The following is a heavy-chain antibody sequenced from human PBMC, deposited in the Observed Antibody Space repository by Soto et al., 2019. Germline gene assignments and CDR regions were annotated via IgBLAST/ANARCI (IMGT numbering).Heavy chain of an antibody. V-gene: IGHV3-30*18. CDR2: VSHDGRNT. D-gene: IGHD6-19*01. J-gene: IGHJ4*02. CDR3: AKGGRQWLVTSDFNY. CDR1: GFTFSDYA. Sequence: VPLVESGGGVVQPGRSLRLSCAASGFTFSDYARHWVRQAPGKGLEWVAVVSHDGRNTDYADSVKGRFTISRDSSKNTVSLEMTSLRAEDTAVYYCAKGGRQWLVTSDFNYWGQGALVTVSS.